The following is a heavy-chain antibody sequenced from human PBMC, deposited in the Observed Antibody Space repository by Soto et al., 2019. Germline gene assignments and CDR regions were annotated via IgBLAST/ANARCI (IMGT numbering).Heavy chain of an antibody. D-gene: IGHD2-2*01. CDR3: ARAPYTYCSSTSCHNRDIDY. CDR2: IWYDGSNK. CDR1: GFTFSSYG. J-gene: IGHJ4*02. Sequence: GGSLRLSCAASGFTFSSYGMHWVRQAPGKGLEWVAVIWYDGSNKYYADSVKGRFTISRDNSKNTLYLQMNSLRAEDTAVYYCARAPYTYCSSTSCHNRDIDYWGQGTLVTVSS. V-gene: IGHV3-33*01.